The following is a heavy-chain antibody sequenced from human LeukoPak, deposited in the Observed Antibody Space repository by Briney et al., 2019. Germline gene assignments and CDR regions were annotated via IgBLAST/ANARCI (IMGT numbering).Heavy chain of an antibody. CDR2: ISGSGGST. CDR1: GFTFSSYA. Sequence: GGSLRLSCAASGFTFSSYAMSWVRQAPGKGLEWVSAISGSGGSTYYADSVKGRFTISRDNSKNTLYLQMNSLRAEDTAVYYCASCIGPNAAGGMDVWGQGTTVTVSS. J-gene: IGHJ6*02. D-gene: IGHD6-25*01. V-gene: IGHV3-23*01. CDR3: ASCIGPNAAGGMDV.